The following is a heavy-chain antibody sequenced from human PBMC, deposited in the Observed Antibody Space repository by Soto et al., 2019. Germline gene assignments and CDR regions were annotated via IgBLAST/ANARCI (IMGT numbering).Heavy chain of an antibody. J-gene: IGHJ6*02. CDR3: ATSVGIAPTGEDGMDV. V-gene: IGHV1-69*01. Sequence: QVQLVQSGAEVKKTGSSVKVSCTASGGTFSIYGFSWVRQAPGQGPEWIGGIIPILTTPNYAQKFQGRVTIVSDESTTTVYMELSSLKLEDTAVYYCATSVGIAPTGEDGMDVWGQGTSVTVSS. CDR1: GGTFSIYG. CDR2: IIPILTTP. D-gene: IGHD2-8*02.